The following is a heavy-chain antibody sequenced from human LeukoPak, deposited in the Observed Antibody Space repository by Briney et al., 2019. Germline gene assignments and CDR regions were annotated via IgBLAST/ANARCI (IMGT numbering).Heavy chain of an antibody. D-gene: IGHD6-19*01. CDR1: RFSFSRYS. CDR3: ARGRPLLYSSGWSSDY. CDR2: ISRSSDYA. J-gene: IGHJ4*02. V-gene: IGHV3-21*01. Sequence: GGSLRLSCAASRFSFSRYSMNWVRQAPGLGLEWVSSISRSSDYAYYADSVKGRFTISRDNAKNSLYLQANSLRAEDTAVYYCARGRPLLYSSGWSSDYWGQGALVTVSS.